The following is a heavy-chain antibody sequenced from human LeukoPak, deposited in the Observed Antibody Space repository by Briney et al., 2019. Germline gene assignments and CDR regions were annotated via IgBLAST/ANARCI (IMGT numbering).Heavy chain of an antibody. J-gene: IGHJ3*02. Sequence: PSETLSLTCTVSGGSISSGGYYWSWIRQHPGKGLEWIGYIYYSGSTYYNPSLKSRVTISVDTSKNQFSLKLSSVTAADTAVYYCARDWSPGGSKNAFDIWGQGTMVAVSS. V-gene: IGHV4-31*03. CDR3: ARDWSPGGSKNAFDI. CDR2: IYYSGST. D-gene: IGHD2-15*01. CDR1: GGSISSGGYY.